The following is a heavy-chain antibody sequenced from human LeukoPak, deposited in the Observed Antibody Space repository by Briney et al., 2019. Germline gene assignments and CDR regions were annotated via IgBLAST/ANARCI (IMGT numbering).Heavy chain of an antibody. V-gene: IGHV4-59*01. J-gene: IGHJ5*02. CDR2: IYYSGST. CDR1: GGSISSYY. D-gene: IGHD3-16*02. CDR3: AREAGSYRYMVRFDP. Sequence: SETLSLTCTVSGGSISSYYWSWIRQPPGKGLEWIGYIYYSGSTNYNPSLKSRATISVDTSKNQFSLKLSSVTAADTAVYYCAREAGSYRYMVRFDPWGQGTLVTVSS.